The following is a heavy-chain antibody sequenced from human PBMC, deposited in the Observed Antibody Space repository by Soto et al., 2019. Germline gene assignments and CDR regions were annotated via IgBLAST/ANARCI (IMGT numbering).Heavy chain of an antibody. CDR1: GGSISSGGYY. D-gene: IGHD3-10*01. CDR2: ISYSGST. J-gene: IGHJ6*03. V-gene: IGHV4-31*03. Sequence: QVQLQESGPGLVKPSQTLSLTCTVSGGSISSGGYYWSWIRQHPGKGLEWIGYISYSGSTYYNPSPKSRVSIAVDTSKNQFSLKLRSVTAADTAVYYCAREPRFYYGSGSEDEANYYYYYMDVWGEGTTVTVSS. CDR3: AREPRFYYGSGSEDEANYYYYYMDV.